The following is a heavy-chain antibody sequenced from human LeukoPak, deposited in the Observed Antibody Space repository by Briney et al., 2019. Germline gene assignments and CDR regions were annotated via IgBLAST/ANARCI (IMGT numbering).Heavy chain of an antibody. V-gene: IGHV1-2*02. CDR2: INPNSGGI. CDR1: VYTFTDYY. Sequence: AAVQVSCKASVYTFTDYYIHWVRQAPCQGRAWMGWINPNSGGINSAQKFKGRGTMTRDTVITTVYMELSRLRSDDTAVYYCASPQEYCSGGSCYSYDCWGQGTLVTVSS. D-gene: IGHD2-15*01. CDR3: ASPQEYCSGGSCYSYDC. J-gene: IGHJ4*02.